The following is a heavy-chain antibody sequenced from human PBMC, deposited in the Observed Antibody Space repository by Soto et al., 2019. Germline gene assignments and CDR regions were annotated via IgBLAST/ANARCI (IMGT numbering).Heavy chain of an antibody. CDR1: GYSFTSYW. Sequence: PGESLKISCKGSGYSFTSYWIGWVRQMPGKGLEWMGIIYPGDSDTRYSPSFQGQVTISADKSISTAYLQWSSLKASDTAMYYCARHVYSSSSYYYYYYYMDVWGKGTTVTVSS. CDR3: ARHVYSSSSYYYYYYYMDV. CDR2: IYPGDSDT. V-gene: IGHV5-51*01. J-gene: IGHJ6*03. D-gene: IGHD6-6*01.